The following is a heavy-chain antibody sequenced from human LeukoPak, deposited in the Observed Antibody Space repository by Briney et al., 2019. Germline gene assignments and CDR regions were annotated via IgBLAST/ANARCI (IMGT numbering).Heavy chain of an antibody. Sequence: SENLSLTCTVSSRSINSPNYYWGWIRQPPGRGLEWIGSIYYTGSTNYSPSLRSRVTISVDTSKHQFSLKLTSVTAPDTAIDYCARQAIAGAMESWFDPWGQGTLVTVSS. D-gene: IGHD1-26*01. J-gene: IGHJ5*02. CDR2: IYYTGST. CDR1: SRSINSPNYY. V-gene: IGHV4-39*01. CDR3: ARQAIAGAMESWFDP.